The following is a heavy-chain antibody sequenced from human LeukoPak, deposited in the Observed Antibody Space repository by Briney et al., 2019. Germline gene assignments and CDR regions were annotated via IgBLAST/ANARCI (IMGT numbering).Heavy chain of an antibody. J-gene: IGHJ6*02. CDR1: GFTFSSAW. D-gene: IGHD2-2*01. CDR3: ARLPCSSSPCYYAMDV. Sequence: GGSLRLSCAASGFTFSSAWMTWVRQAPGKGLEWVSVIYSAGSTYYADSVKGRFTISRDNSNNTLYLQMNSLRAEDTAVYYCARLPCSSSPCYYAMDVWGQGTTVTVSS. V-gene: IGHV3-66*04. CDR2: IYSAGST.